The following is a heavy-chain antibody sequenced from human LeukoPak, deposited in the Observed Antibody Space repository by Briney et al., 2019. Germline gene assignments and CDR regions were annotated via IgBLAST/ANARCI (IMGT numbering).Heavy chain of an antibody. Sequence: GGSLRLSCAASGFSFTNYGMAWVRQASGKGLEWLSAINGIGASTYYADSVQGRFTISRDNSKNTLYLQMNSLRAEDTAVYFCAKDREGYYYSFAMDVWGQGTTVTVSS. CDR2: INGIGAST. J-gene: IGHJ6*02. V-gene: IGHV3-23*01. CDR3: AKDREGYYYSFAMDV. CDR1: GFSFTNYG.